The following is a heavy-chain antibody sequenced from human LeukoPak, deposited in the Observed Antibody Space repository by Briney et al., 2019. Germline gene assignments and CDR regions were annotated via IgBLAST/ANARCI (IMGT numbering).Heavy chain of an antibody. CDR3: ARGDGFGESPPNLYYFDY. D-gene: IGHD3-10*01. V-gene: IGHV4-30-2*01. Sequence: PSQTLSLTCAVSGGSISSGGYSWSWIRQPPGKGLEWIGYIYHSGSTYYNPSLKSRVTISVDRSKNQFSLKLSSVTAADTAVYYCARGDGFGESPPNLYYFDYWGQGTLVTVSS. CDR2: IYHSGST. CDR1: GGSISSGGYS. J-gene: IGHJ4*02.